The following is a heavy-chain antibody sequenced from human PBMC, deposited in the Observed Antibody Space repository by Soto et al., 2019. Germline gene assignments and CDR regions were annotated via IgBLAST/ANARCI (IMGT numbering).Heavy chain of an antibody. Sequence: SETLSLTCTVYGGAFSGYHWNWVRQPPGKGLEWIGEINHSGSTDYNPSLRSRVTMSLDTSKNHFSLKLSSVTAADTAVYYCARGPRWLQLQYFQHWGQGTLVTVSS. J-gene: IGHJ1*01. CDR1: GGAFSGYH. CDR3: ARGPRWLQLQYFQH. V-gene: IGHV4-34*01. D-gene: IGHD5-12*01. CDR2: INHSGST.